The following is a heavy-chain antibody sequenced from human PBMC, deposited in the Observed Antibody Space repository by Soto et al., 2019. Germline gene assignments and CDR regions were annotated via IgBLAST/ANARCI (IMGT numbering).Heavy chain of an antibody. CDR2: ISYDGSNK. V-gene: IGHV3-30-3*01. Sequence: GGALRLSCAASGFTISSYAMPLVRPAPGKGLEWVAVISYDGSNKYYADSVKGRFTISRDNSKNTLYMQMNSLRAEDTALYYCARVSRALRILTPDFDYWGQGTLVTVSS. CDR1: GFTISSYA. J-gene: IGHJ4*02. CDR3: ARVSRALRILTPDFDY. D-gene: IGHD3-3*01.